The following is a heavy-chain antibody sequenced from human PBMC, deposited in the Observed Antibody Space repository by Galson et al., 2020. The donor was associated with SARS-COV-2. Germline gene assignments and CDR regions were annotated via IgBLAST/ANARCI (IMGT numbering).Heavy chain of an antibody. Sequence: SVPVSCQASGYTFTSYGISWVRQAPAQGLEWMGWISAYNGNTNYAQKLQGRATMTTHTSTSTAYMERRSLRSDDTAVYYWARDRRRITMFGVVGDFDYWGQGTRVTVSS. J-gene: IGHJ4*02. CDR1: GYTFTSYG. CDR3: ARDRRRITMFGVVGDFDY. V-gene: IGHV1-18*01. D-gene: IGHD3-3*01. CDR2: ISAYNGNT.